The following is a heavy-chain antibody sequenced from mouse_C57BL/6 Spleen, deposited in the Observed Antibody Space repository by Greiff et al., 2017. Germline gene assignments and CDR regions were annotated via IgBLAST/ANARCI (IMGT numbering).Heavy chain of an antibody. J-gene: IGHJ4*01. Sequence: VQLKQSGPELVKPGASVKISCKASGYSFTDYNMNWVKQSNGKSLEWIGVINPNYGTTSYNQKFKGKATLTVDQSPSTAYMQLNSLTSEDSAVYYCAKGTVVATPYAMDYWGQGTSVTVSS. D-gene: IGHD1-1*01. V-gene: IGHV1-39*01. CDR1: GYSFTDYN. CDR3: AKGTVVATPYAMDY. CDR2: INPNYGTT.